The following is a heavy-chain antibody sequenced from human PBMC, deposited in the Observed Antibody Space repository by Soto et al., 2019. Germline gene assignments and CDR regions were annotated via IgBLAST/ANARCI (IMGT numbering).Heavy chain of an antibody. CDR1: GFSLSTSGLC. Sequence: SGPTLVNPTQTLTLTCTFSGFSLSTSGLCIQWIRQPPGKALEWLARIDWDDEKFYSTSLKTRLTVSKDPSKNQVVLTMTNMDPVDTATYYCARGDPPGYWGQGTLVTGSS. CDR3: ARGDPPGY. V-gene: IGHV2-70*17. J-gene: IGHJ4*02. CDR2: IDWDDEK.